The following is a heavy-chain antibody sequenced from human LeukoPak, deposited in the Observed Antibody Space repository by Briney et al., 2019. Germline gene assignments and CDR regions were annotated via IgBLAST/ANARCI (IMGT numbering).Heavy chain of an antibody. V-gene: IGHV3-11*04. CDR3: ASPELVTAIRYKH. D-gene: IGHD2-21*02. J-gene: IGHJ1*01. CDR1: GFTFSDYS. CDR2: ISSSSSTI. Sequence: KSGGSLRLSCAASGFTFSDYSMSWIRQAPGKGLEWVSYISSSSSTIYYADSVKGRFTISRDNAKNSLYLQMNSLRAEGTAVYYCASPELVTAIRYKHWGQGTLVTVSS.